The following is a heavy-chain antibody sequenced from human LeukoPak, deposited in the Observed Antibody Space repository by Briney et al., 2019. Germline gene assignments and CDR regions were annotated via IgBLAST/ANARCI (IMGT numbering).Heavy chain of an antibody. D-gene: IGHD1-1*01. CDR1: RFTFSSCG. Sequence: GGSLRLSCAASRFTFSSCGMHWVRQAPGKGLEWVTFILYDGSNTYYADSVKGRFTISRDNSKYTLYLQMNSLRPEDTAVYYCVKGSGNPNYYYHYYMDVWGKGTTVTVSS. V-gene: IGHV3-30*02. CDR3: VKGSGNPNYYYHYYMDV. J-gene: IGHJ6*03. CDR2: ILYDGSNT.